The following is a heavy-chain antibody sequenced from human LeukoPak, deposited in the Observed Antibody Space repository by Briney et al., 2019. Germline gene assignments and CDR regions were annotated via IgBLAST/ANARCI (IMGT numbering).Heavy chain of an antibody. CDR1: GFTFSSYG. CDR3: ARKSGSSDTEVDY. CDR2: IWYDGSNK. V-gene: IGHV3-33*01. D-gene: IGHD1-26*01. Sequence: GRSLRLSCAASGFTFSSYGMHWVRQAPGKGLEWVAVIWYDGSNKYYADSVKGRFTISRDNSKNTLYLQMNSLRAEDTAVYYCARKSGSSDTEVDYWAKGTLSPSPQ. J-gene: IGHJ4*02.